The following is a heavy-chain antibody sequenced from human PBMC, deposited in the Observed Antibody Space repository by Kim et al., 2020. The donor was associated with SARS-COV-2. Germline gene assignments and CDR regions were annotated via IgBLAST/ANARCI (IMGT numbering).Heavy chain of an antibody. J-gene: IGHJ5*02. CDR1: GGSISSSSFS. Sequence: SETLSLTCTVSGGSISSSSFSWGWLRQPPGKGLEWMGSIYYSGSTYDNPSHKRRVTISVDTTKNQFSQKLSPGTAADAAGYYGARLTLGGWVNWFDPWGQGTLVTVSS. CDR2: IYYSGST. V-gene: IGHV4-39*01. D-gene: IGHD6-19*01. CDR3: ARLTLGGWVNWFDP.